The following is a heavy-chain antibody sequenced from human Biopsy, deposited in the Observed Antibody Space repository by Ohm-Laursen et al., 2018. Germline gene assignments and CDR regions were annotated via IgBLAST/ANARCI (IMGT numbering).Heavy chain of an antibody. V-gene: IGHV4-4*07. CDR2: IYTSGST. J-gene: IGHJ4*02. D-gene: IGHD5-12*01. CDR3: AAVDYSAYTTVDH. Sequence: GTLSLTCTVSGASISSYYWTWIRQPAGKGLQWIGRIYTSGSTNYNPSLKSRVTMSVDTSKNQFSLKLTSLTAADTAVYFCAAVDYSAYTTVDHWGQGTLITGSS. CDR1: GASISSYY.